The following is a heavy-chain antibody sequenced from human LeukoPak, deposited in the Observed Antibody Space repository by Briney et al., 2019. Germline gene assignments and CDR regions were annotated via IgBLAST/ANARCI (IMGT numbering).Heavy chain of an antibody. V-gene: IGHV3-23*01. D-gene: IGHD2-2*01. CDR2: ISGSDGST. Sequence: GGSLRLSCAASGFTFSSYAMTWVRQAPDKRLEWVSAISGSDGSTYYADSMKGRFTISRDDSQNTLYLQMNSLSAEDTAVYYCAKVETSGGANCYALDYWGQGTLVTVSS. CDR3: AKVETSGGANCYALDY. CDR1: GFTFSSYA. J-gene: IGHJ4*02.